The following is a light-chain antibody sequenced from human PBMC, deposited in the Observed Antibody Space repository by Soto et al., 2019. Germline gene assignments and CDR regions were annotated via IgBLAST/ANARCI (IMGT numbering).Light chain of an antibody. CDR1: RSVGTT. J-gene: IGKJ2*01. CDR3: QQYNNWPDMYT. V-gene: IGKV3-15*01. Sequence: EMVMTQSPAILSVSPGDRVILTCRASRSVGTTLAWYQQKPGQAPRLLIYGASTRATGIPARFSGSGSGTDFTLTISSLQSEDFGFYYCQQYNNWPDMYTFGQGTKLEIK. CDR2: GAS.